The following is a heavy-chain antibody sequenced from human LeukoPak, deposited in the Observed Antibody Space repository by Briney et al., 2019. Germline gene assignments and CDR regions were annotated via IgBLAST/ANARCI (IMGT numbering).Heavy chain of an antibody. Sequence: PSETLSLTCALYGGSFSGYYWSWIRQPPGKGLEWVGEINHSGSTNNNPSLTSRVTISVDTSKNQFSLKLSSVTAADTAVYYCARRGTKGDYPQYYYYMDVWGKGTTVTISS. CDR1: GGSFSGYY. D-gene: IGHD4-17*01. J-gene: IGHJ6*03. V-gene: IGHV4-34*01. CDR2: INHSGST. CDR3: ARRGTKGDYPQYYYYMDV.